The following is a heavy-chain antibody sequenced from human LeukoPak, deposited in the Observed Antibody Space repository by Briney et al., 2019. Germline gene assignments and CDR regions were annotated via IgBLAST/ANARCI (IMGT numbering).Heavy chain of an antibody. CDR3: ARQPSTYYFDY. CDR1: GYSISSGYY. CDR2: VCHSGST. Sequence: PSETLSLTCAVSGYSISSGYYWGWIRQPPGKGLEWIGSVCHSGSTYYNPSLKSRVTISVDTSKNQFSLKLSSVTAADTAVYYCARQPSTYYFDYWGQGTLVTVSS. J-gene: IGHJ4*02. V-gene: IGHV4-38-2*01.